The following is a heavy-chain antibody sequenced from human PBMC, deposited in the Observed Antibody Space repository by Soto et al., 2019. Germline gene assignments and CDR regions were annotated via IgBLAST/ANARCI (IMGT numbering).Heavy chain of an antibody. V-gene: IGHV4-39*01. J-gene: IGHJ4*02. D-gene: IGHD5-12*01. Sequence: QLQLQESGPGLVKPSETLSLTCTVSGGSISSSSYYWGWIRQPPGKGLEWIGSIYYSGSTYYNPSLKIRVTISVDTSQNQFSLKLSAVTAADTAVYYWAGQGRRGYDGLYYFDYWGQGSLVTVSS. CDR1: GGSISSSSYY. CDR2: IYYSGST. CDR3: AGQGRRGYDGLYYFDY.